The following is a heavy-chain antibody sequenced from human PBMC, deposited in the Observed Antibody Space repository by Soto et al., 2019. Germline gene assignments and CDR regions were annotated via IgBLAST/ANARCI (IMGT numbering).Heavy chain of an antibody. CDR2: IYYSGST. D-gene: IGHD3-16*01. CDR3: AREGGDGIDY. Sequence: SETLSLTCAVSGGSIRSGSHYWSWIRQHPGKGLEWIGYIYYSGSTYYNPSLKSRITISISTSKNQFSLKLTSVTAADTAVYYCAREGGDGIDYWGQGTLVTVSS. J-gene: IGHJ4*02. CDR1: GGSIRSGSHY. V-gene: IGHV4-31*11.